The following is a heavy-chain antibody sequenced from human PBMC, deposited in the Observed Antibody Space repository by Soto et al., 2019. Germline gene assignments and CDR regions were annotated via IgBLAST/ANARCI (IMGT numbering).Heavy chain of an antibody. D-gene: IGHD1-20*01. CDR3: ARDNRYNWNDEGWFDP. CDR1: GYSFSDYD. Sequence: QVQLVQSGAEVKKPGASVKVSCKASGYSFSDYDINWVRQATGQGPEWMGWMNANSGNTGYAQKFQGRVTMTRNTSINTAYMELSSLGSEDTAVYYCARDNRYNWNDEGWFDPWGQGTLVTVSS. CDR2: MNANSGNT. V-gene: IGHV1-8*01. J-gene: IGHJ5*02.